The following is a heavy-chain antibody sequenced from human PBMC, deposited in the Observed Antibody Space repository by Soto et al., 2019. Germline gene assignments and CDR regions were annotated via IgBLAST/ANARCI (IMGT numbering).Heavy chain of an antibody. Sequence: EVQLVESGGGLVQPGGSLRLSCAASGFTLSSYWMSWVRQAPGKGLEWVANIKQDGSEKYYGDSVKGRFTFSRDNAKNSLYLQMNSLRAEDTAVYYCARDDRYYGSESFPVNYWGQGTLVTVSS. V-gene: IGHV3-7*03. D-gene: IGHD3-10*01. CDR2: IKQDGSEK. J-gene: IGHJ4*02. CDR3: ARDDRYYGSESFPVNY. CDR1: GFTLSSYW.